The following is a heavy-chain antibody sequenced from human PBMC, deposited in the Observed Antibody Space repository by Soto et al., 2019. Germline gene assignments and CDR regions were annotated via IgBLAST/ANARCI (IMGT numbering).Heavy chain of an antibody. D-gene: IGHD6-19*01. V-gene: IGHV3-74*01. Sequence: PWGCPGLSCAASGFTFSIYWMHWARQAPGKGLVWVSRIKSDGSSTSYADSVKGRFTISRDNAKNTLYLQMNSLRAEDTAVYYCAVAVAGPTAIGYWGQGTLVTVSS. J-gene: IGHJ4*02. CDR1: GFTFSIYW. CDR3: AVAVAGPTAIGY. CDR2: IKSDGSST.